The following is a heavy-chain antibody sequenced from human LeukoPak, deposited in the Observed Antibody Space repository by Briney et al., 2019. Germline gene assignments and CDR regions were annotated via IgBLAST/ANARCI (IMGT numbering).Heavy chain of an antibody. CDR2: ISYDGSNK. V-gene: IGHV3-30*18. CDR1: GFTFSSYG. CDR3: AKDSGMAAASNPFGFDY. Sequence: GGSLRLSCAASGFTFSSYGMHWVRQAPGKGLEWVAVISYDGSNKYYADSVKGRFTISRDNSKNTLYLQMNSLRAEDTAVYYCAKDSGMAAASNPFGFDYWGQGTLVTVSS. D-gene: IGHD6-13*01. J-gene: IGHJ4*02.